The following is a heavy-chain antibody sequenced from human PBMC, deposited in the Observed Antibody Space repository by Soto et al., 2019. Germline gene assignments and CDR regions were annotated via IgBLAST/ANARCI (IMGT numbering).Heavy chain of an antibody. D-gene: IGHD2-2*01. CDR1: GFTFSSYW. Sequence: GGSLRLSCAASGFTFSSYWMSWVRQAPGKGLEWVANIKQDGSEKYYVDSVKGRFTISRDNAKNSLYLQMNSLRAEDTAVYYCTRDGKPDIVVIPTTLPHLDWGQGTLVTVSS. J-gene: IGHJ4*02. V-gene: IGHV3-7*01. CDR3: TRDGKPDIVVIPTTLPHLD. CDR2: IKQDGSEK.